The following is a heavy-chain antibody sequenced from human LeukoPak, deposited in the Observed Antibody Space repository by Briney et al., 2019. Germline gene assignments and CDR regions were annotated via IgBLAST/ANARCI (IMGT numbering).Heavy chain of an antibody. D-gene: IGHD3-22*01. V-gene: IGHV1-18*01. CDR1: GYTFTSYG. CDR2: ISAYNGNT. J-gene: IGHJ4*02. CDR3: ALDSYYYDSSGYEFDY. Sequence: ASVNVSCKASGYTFTSYGISWVRQAPGQGLEWMGWISAYNGNTNYAQKLQGRVTMTTDTSTSTAYMELRSLRSDDTAVYYCALDSYYYDSSGYEFDYWGQGTLVTVSS.